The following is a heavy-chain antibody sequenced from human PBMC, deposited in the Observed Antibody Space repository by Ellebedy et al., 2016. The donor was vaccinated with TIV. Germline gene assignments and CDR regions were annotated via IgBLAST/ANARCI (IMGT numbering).Heavy chain of an antibody. Sequence: ASVKVSCKASGYTFTSYFMCWVRQAPGQGLEWMGIINPSGGDTNYAQRFQGRVTMTRDTSTSTVYMELSSLRSEDTAVYYCARGDKYYYESSGYYYTYWGQGTLVAVSS. D-gene: IGHD3-22*01. CDR1: GYTFTSYF. V-gene: IGHV1-46*01. CDR2: INPSGGDT. J-gene: IGHJ4*02. CDR3: ARGDKYYYESSGYYYTY.